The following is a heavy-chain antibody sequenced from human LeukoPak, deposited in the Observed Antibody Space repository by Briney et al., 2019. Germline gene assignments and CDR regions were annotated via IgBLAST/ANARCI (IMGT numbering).Heavy chain of an antibody. V-gene: IGHV4-34*01. Sequence: PSETLSLTCAVYGGSFSGYYWSWIRQPPGKGLEWIGEINHSGSTNYNPSLKSRVTMSVDMSKNQFSLRLSSVTAADTAVYYCASLLNVAGYSGYDSDYWGQGTLVTVSS. J-gene: IGHJ4*02. CDR3: ASLLNVAGYSGYDSDY. CDR1: GGSFSGYY. CDR2: INHSGST. D-gene: IGHD5-12*01.